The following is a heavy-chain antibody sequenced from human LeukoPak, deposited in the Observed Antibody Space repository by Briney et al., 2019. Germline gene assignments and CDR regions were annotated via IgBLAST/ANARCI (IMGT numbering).Heavy chain of an antibody. Sequence: ASVKVSCKASGYTFTGYYMHWVRQAPGQGLEWMGWINPNSGGTNYAQKFQGWVTMTRDTSISTAYMELSRLRSDDTAVYYCARGGPIETSYGSGGYWGQGTLVTASS. D-gene: IGHD3-10*01. CDR1: GYTFTGYY. V-gene: IGHV1-2*04. J-gene: IGHJ4*02. CDR3: ARGGPIETSYGSGGY. CDR2: INPNSGGT.